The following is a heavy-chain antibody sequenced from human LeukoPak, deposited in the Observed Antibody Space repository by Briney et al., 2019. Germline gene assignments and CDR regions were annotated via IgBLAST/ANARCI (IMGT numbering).Heavy chain of an antibody. CDR3: ARDITMVRGIKSGFDY. Sequence: PGRSLRLSCAASGFTFSSYAMHWVRQAPGKGLEWVAVISYDGSNKYYADSVKGRFTISRDNSKNTLYLQMNSLRAEDTAVYYCARDITMVRGIKSGFDYWGQGTLVTVSS. D-gene: IGHD3-10*01. CDR1: GFTFSSYA. J-gene: IGHJ4*02. V-gene: IGHV3-30-3*01. CDR2: ISYDGSNK.